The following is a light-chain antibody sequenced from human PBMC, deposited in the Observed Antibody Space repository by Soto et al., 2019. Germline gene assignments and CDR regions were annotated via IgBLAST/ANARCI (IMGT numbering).Light chain of an antibody. CDR3: SSYEDSSILM. V-gene: IGLV2-14*03. Sequence: QSALTQPASVSGSPGQSITISCTGTSSDIGYYNYVSWYQQHPGKAPKVIIYEVTNRPSGVSDRFSGSKSGNTASLTISGLLAEDEGDYYCSSYEDSSILMFGGGTKVTVL. CDR1: SSDIGYYNY. CDR2: EVT. J-gene: IGLJ3*02.